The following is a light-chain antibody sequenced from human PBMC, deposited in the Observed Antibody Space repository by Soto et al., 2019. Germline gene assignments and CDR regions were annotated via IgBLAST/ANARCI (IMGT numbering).Light chain of an antibody. CDR1: QSVSSNY. V-gene: IGKV3-20*01. CDR3: QQFAIFLRA. Sequence: EIVLTQSPGTLSLSPGERATLSCRASQSVSSNYLAWYQQKPGQAPRLLIYGASSRATGIPDRFSGSGSGTDFTLTISRLEPEDFAVYYCQQFAIFLRAFGQGTKVEIK. CDR2: GAS. J-gene: IGKJ1*01.